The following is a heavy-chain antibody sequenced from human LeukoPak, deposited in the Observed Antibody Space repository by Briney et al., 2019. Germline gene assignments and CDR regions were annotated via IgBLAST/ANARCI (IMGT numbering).Heavy chain of an antibody. Sequence: ASVKVSCKASGYTFTSYGISWVRQAPGQGLEWMGWISAYNGNTNYAQKLQGRVTMTTDTSTSTAYMELRSLRSDDTAVYYCARVGTIAAAGEGFDYWGQGTLVTVSS. J-gene: IGHJ4*02. V-gene: IGHV1-18*01. CDR3: ARVGTIAAAGEGFDY. D-gene: IGHD6-25*01. CDR2: ISAYNGNT. CDR1: GYTFTSYG.